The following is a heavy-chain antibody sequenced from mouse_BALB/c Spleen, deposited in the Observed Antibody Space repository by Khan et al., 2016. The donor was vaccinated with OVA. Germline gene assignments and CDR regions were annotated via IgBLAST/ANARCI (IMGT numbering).Heavy chain of an antibody. Sequence: QVRLQQSGAELARPGASVKLSCKASGYTFADFYINWVKQRTGQGLEWIGEIYPGTGNTYYNEKFKGKAALTTDKSSSTAYMHLNSLTSEESAVYFCARWGGNCKYYYALDYWGQGTSVTVSS. D-gene: IGHD2-1*01. V-gene: IGHV1-77*01. J-gene: IGHJ4*01. CDR1: GYTFADFY. CDR3: ARWGGNCKYYYALDY. CDR2: IYPGTGNT.